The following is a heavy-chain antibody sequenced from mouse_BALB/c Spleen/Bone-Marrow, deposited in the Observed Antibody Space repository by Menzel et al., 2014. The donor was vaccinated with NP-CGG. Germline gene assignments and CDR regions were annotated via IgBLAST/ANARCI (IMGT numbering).Heavy chain of an antibody. J-gene: IGHJ3*01. CDR2: INPNNGGT. CDR3: ARGKNFYYGYAWSAY. V-gene: IGHV1-18*01. D-gene: IGHD1-2*01. Sequence: EVQLQQSGPELVKPGASVKISCKTSGYTFTEYTMHWVKRSHGKSLEWIGGINPNNGGTSYNQKFKGRATLTVDKSSSTAYMELRSLTSEDSAVYYCARGKNFYYGYAWSAYWGQGTLVTVSA. CDR1: GYTFTEYT.